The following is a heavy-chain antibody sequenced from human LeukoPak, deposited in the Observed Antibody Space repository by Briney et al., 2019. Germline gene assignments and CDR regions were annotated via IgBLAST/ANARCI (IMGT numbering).Heavy chain of an antibody. CDR1: GYTFTKYA. CDR3: ARVYCSDGSCYYDY. J-gene: IGHJ4*02. Sequence: ASVKVSFKASGYTFTKYAMNWVRQAPGQGLEWMGWINTNTGNPTYAQGFTGRFVFSLDTSVSTAYLQISSLKAEDTAVYYYARVYCSDGSCYYDYWGQGTLVTVSS. CDR2: INTNTGNP. D-gene: IGHD2-15*01. V-gene: IGHV7-4-1*02.